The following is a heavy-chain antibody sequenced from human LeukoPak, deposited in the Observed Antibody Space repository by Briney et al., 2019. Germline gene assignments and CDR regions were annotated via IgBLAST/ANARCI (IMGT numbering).Heavy chain of an antibody. V-gene: IGHV4-38-2*02. D-gene: IGHD3-10*01. CDR1: GYSISSGYY. J-gene: IGHJ5*02. Sequence: SETLSLTCTVSGYSISSGYYWGWIRQPPGKGLEWIGSINHSGSTNYNPSLKSRVTISVDTSKNQFSLKLSSVTAADTAVYYCARHGSGKNGGSSWFDPWGQGTLVTVSS. CDR3: ARHGSGKNGGSSWFDP. CDR2: INHSGST.